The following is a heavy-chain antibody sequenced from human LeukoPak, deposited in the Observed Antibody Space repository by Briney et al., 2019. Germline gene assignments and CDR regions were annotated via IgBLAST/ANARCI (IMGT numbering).Heavy chain of an antibody. CDR3: AKNYYGSEGRYYYYYGMDV. V-gene: IGHV3-30*18. CDR1: GFTFSSYS. Sequence: PGGSLRLSCAASGFTFSSYSMNWVRQAPGKGLEWVAVISYDGSNKYYADSVKGRFTISRDNSKNTLYLQMNSLRAEDTAVYYCAKNYYGSEGRYYYYYGMDVWGQGTTVTVSS. CDR2: ISYDGSNK. J-gene: IGHJ6*02. D-gene: IGHD3-10*01.